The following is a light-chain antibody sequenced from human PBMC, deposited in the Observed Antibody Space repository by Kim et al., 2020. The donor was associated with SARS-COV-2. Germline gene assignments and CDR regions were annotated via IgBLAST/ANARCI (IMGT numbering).Light chain of an antibody. Sequence: GQSVTSSCTGTSSDVGGYNYVSWYQQHPDKAPKLMIYDVSKRPSGVPDRFSGSKSGNTASLTISGLQAEDEADYYCCSYAGSYTYVFGTGTKVTVL. J-gene: IGLJ1*01. CDR3: CSYAGSYTYV. CDR1: SSDVGGYNY. CDR2: DVS. V-gene: IGLV2-11*01.